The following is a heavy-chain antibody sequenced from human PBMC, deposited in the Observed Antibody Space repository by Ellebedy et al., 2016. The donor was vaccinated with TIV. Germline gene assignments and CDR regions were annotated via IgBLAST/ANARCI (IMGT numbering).Heavy chain of an antibody. CDR1: GYTFTSYG. CDR3: ARDITIFGVVIMNRWFDP. J-gene: IGHJ5*02. CDR2: NSAYNGNT. D-gene: IGHD3-3*01. Sequence: AASVKVSCKASGYTFTSYGISWVRQAPGQGLEWMGWNSAYNGNTNYAQNLQGRVTMTTDTSTSTAYMELRSLRSDDTAVYYCARDITIFGVVIMNRWFDPWGQGTLVTVSS. V-gene: IGHV1-18*01.